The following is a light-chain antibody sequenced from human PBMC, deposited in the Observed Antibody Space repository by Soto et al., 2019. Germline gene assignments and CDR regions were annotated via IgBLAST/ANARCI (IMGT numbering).Light chain of an antibody. CDR3: QQYASSPYS. CDR2: GAS. Sequence: EIVLTQSPGTLSLSPGERVTLSCRASQSISSSYFAWYQQKPGQSPRLVIYGASSRATGIPDRFTGSESGTDFTLTISRLEPEDVAVYYCQQYASSPYSFGQGTKLQIK. V-gene: IGKV3-20*01. CDR1: QSISSSY. J-gene: IGKJ2*01.